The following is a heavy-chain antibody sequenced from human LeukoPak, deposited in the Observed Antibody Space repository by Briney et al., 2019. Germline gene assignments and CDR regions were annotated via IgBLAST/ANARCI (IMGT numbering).Heavy chain of an antibody. CDR2: IYYSGST. CDR3: ASGEDPGYNGY. Sequence: PSETLSLTCTVSGGSISSYYWSWIRQPPGKGLEWIGYIYYSGSTNYNSSLKSRVTISVDTSKNQFSLKLSSVTAADTAVYYCASGEDPGYNGYWGQGTLVTVSS. CDR1: GGSISSYY. D-gene: IGHD1-14*01. V-gene: IGHV4-59*01. J-gene: IGHJ4*02.